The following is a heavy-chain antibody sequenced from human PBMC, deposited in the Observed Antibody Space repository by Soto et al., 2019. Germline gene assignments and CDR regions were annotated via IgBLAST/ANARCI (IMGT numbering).Heavy chain of an antibody. D-gene: IGHD3-22*01. CDR3: ARGAGSAYYVDS. J-gene: IGHJ4*02. V-gene: IGHV3-74*01. CDR2: INFYGSTT. Sequence: EVLLVESGGGLVQPGGSLRLSCAASGFTFSSYWMHWVRQAPGKGLVWVSRINFYGSTTNYADFVKGQFTISRDNAKNTVYLQMNSLRAEDTAVYYCARGAGSAYYVDSWGQGTLVTVSS. CDR1: GFTFSSYW.